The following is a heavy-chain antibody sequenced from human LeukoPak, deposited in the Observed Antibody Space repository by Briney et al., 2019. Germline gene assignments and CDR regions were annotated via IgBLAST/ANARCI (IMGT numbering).Heavy chain of an antibody. CDR1: GYSITSYW. V-gene: IGHV5-51*01. CDR2: IYPGDSDT. D-gene: IGHD3-3*01. Sequence: GESLKISCKGSGYSITSYWIGWVRQMPGKGLEWMGIIYPGDSDTRYSPSFQGQVTISADKSISTAYLQWSSLKASDTAMYYCASSYYDFWSGYSNDAFDIWGQGTMVTVSS. CDR3: ASSYYDFWSGYSNDAFDI. J-gene: IGHJ3*02.